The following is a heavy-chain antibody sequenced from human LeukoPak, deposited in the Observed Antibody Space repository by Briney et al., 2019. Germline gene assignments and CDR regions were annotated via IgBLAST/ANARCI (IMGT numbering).Heavy chain of an antibody. CDR2: IKQDGSEK. CDR1: GFPFSSYW. V-gene: IGHV3-7*01. Sequence: GGSLRLSCVASGFPFSSYWMTWVRQAPGKGLEWVANIKQDGSEKYYVDSVKGRFTISRDNAKNSLYLQMNSLRAEDTAVYYCASSYSNPFDYWGQGTLVTVSS. D-gene: IGHD4-11*01. CDR3: ASSYSNPFDY. J-gene: IGHJ4*02.